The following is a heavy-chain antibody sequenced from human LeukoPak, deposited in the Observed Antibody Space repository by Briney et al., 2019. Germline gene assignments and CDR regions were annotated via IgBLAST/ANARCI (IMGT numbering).Heavy chain of an antibody. Sequence: PGGSLRLPCAASGFSFSYFWMHWVRQAPGKGLVWVSRINRDGSGTSYADSVKGRFTISRDNAKNTLSLQMNSLRAEDTAVYYCTRELEYRGSPDDAFDIWGQGTMVTVSS. CDR1: GFSFSYFW. V-gene: IGHV3-74*01. J-gene: IGHJ3*02. D-gene: IGHD1-26*01. CDR2: INRDGSGT. CDR3: TRELEYRGSPDDAFDI.